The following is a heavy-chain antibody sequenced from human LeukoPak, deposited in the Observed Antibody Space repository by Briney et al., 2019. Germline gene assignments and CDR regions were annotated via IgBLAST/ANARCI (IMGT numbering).Heavy chain of an antibody. CDR1: GFTFSSCS. V-gene: IGHV3-21*01. D-gene: IGHD3-3*01. Sequence: GGSLRLSCAASGFTFSSCSMNWVRQAPGKGLEWVSSISSSSSYIYYADSVKGRFTISRDNAKNSLYLQMNSLRAEDTAVYYCARGEGYYDFWSGYYTPYNWFDPWGQGTLVTVSS. CDR2: ISSSSSYI. J-gene: IGHJ5*02. CDR3: ARGEGYYDFWSGYYTPYNWFDP.